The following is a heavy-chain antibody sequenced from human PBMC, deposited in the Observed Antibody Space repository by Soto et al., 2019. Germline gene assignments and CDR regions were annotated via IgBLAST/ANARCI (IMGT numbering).Heavy chain of an antibody. D-gene: IGHD3-16*01. CDR3: AGVLDSWGKPHYFDA. CDR1: GYIFNNNW. V-gene: IGHV5-51*01. CDR2: IYPGDSET. Sequence: PGESLTISCQASGYIFNNNWIGWVRQMPGKALEWIGIIYPGDSETRYSPSFQGRVTISADRSSNTAYLQWTRLRASDTAMYFCAGVLDSWGKPHYFDARGEGAMVSVS. J-gene: IGHJ3*01.